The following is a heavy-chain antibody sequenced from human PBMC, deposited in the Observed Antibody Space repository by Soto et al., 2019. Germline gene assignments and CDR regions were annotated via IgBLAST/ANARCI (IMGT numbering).Heavy chain of an antibody. CDR1: GFTFSSYW. D-gene: IGHD2-2*01. CDR3: ARDQGVVVPAAISGAYYYYYMDV. V-gene: IGHV3-7*01. J-gene: IGHJ6*03. Sequence: EVQLVESGGGLVQPGGSLRLSCAASGFTFSSYWMSWVRQAPGKGLEWVAKIKQDGSEKYYVDSVKGRFTISRDNAKNSLYLQMNSLRAEDTAVYYCARDQGVVVPAAISGAYYYYYMDVWGKGTTVTVSS. CDR2: IKQDGSEK.